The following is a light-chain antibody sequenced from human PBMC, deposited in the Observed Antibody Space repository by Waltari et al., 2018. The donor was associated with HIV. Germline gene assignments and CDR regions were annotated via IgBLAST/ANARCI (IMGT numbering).Light chain of an antibody. CDR1: SSNIGSKY. CDR3: AAWDDSLSGFWV. Sequence: QSVLTQPPSASGTPGQRVTISCSGSSSNIGSKYVYWYQQLPGTAPKLLIHRNKQRPSGVPDRFSGSKSGTSASLAIRGLRSEDEADYYCAAWDDSLSGFWVFGGGTKLTVL. J-gene: IGLJ3*02. CDR2: RNK. V-gene: IGLV1-47*01.